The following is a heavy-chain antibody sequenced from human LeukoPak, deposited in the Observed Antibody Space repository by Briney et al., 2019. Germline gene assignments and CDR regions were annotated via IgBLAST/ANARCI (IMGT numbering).Heavy chain of an antibody. CDR3: ARRAGAYSHPYDY. CDR1: GFTVSSNS. D-gene: IGHD4/OR15-4a*01. Sequence: GGSLRLSCTVSGFTVSSNSMSRVRQAPGKGLEWVSFIYSDNTHYSDSVKGRFTISRDNSKNTLYLQMNSLRAEDTAMYYCARRAGAYSHPYDYWGQGTLVTVSS. CDR2: IYSDNT. V-gene: IGHV3-53*01. J-gene: IGHJ4*02.